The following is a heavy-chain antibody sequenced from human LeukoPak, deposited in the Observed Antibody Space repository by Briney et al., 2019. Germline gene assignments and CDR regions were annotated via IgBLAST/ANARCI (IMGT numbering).Heavy chain of an antibody. Sequence: SETLSLTCNVSGDSITSSYYWGWIRQPPGKGLEWIGYIYYSGSTNYNPSLKSRVTISVDTSKNQFSLKLSSVTAADTAVYYCARCLRGYQLLYYYYYMDVWGKGTTVTVSS. V-gene: IGHV4-59*01. CDR3: ARCLRGYQLLYYYYYMDV. J-gene: IGHJ6*03. CDR1: GDSITSSYY. CDR2: IYYSGST. D-gene: IGHD2-2*01.